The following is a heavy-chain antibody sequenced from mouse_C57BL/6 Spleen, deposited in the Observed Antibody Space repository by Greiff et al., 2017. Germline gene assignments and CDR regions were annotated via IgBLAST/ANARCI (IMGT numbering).Heavy chain of an antibody. CDR2: IWTGGGT. Sequence: VKLMESGPGLVAPSQSLSITCTVSGFSLTSYAISWVRQPPGKGLEWLGVIWTGGGTNYNSALTSRLSISKDNSKSQVFLKMNSLQTDDTARYYCATYYYGSSPYWYFDVWGTGTTVTVSS. CDR1: GFSLTSYA. J-gene: IGHJ1*03. D-gene: IGHD1-1*01. V-gene: IGHV2-9-1*01. CDR3: ATYYYGSSPYWYFDV.